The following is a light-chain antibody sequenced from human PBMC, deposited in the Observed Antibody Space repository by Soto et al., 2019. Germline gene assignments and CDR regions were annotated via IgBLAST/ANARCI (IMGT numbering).Light chain of an antibody. CDR1: QSVSSSY. V-gene: IGKV3-20*01. Sequence: QWAGTVRRYHGDRSTLSCMSSQSVSSSYLAWYQQKPGQAPRLLIYLASTRAAGVPARFRGSGSGTEFTLTITRLQPEDFAVYYCQQYDSSPWTFGQGGKVDIK. J-gene: IGKJ1*01. CDR2: LAS. CDR3: QQYDSSPWT.